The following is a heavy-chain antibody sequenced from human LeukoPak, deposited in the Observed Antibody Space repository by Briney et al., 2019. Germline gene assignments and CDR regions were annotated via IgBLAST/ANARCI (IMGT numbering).Heavy chain of an antibody. Sequence: SETLSLTCTVSGGSISSSSYYWGWIRQPAGKGLEWIGRIYTSGSTNYNPSLKSRVTISVDTSKNQFSLKLSSVTAADTAVYYCARDDGITIFGVVTGAWFDPWGQGTLVTVSS. V-gene: IGHV4-61*02. CDR2: IYTSGST. J-gene: IGHJ5*02. CDR1: GGSISSSSYY. CDR3: ARDDGITIFGVVTGAWFDP. D-gene: IGHD3-3*01.